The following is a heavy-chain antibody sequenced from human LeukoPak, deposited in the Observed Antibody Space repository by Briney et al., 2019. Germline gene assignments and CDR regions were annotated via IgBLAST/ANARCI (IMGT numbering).Heavy chain of an antibody. Sequence: PSETLSLTCTVSGYSISSGLYWGWIRQPPGKELEWIGSIHHSGYTFYNPSLKSRVNISVDTSKNQFSLKVSSVTAADTAVYFCAMDEAPEYWGQGTLVTVSS. D-gene: IGHD3/OR15-3a*01. V-gene: IGHV4-38-2*02. J-gene: IGHJ4*02. CDR3: AMDEAPEY. CDR2: IHHSGYT. CDR1: GYSISSGLY.